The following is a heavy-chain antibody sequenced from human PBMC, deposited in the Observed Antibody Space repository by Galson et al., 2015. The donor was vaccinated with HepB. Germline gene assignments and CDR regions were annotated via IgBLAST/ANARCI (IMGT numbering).Heavy chain of an antibody. V-gene: IGHV3-21*05. Sequence: SLRLSCAASGFTFSSYSMNWVHQAPGKGLEWVSYISRSSSHIYYADSVKGRFTISRDNAKNSLYLQMNSLRAEDTAVYYCASQQDYYYYYGMDVWGQGTTVTVSS. J-gene: IGHJ6*02. CDR1: GFTFSSYS. CDR3: ASQQDYYYYYGMDV. CDR2: ISRSSSHI.